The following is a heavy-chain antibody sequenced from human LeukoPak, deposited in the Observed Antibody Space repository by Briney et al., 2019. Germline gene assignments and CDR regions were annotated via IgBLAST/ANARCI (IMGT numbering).Heavy chain of an antibody. D-gene: IGHD3-10*01. V-gene: IGHV4-59*08. CDR3: ARRAYGSGSFNRYYFDY. CDR1: GGAISTYY. J-gene: IGHJ4*02. CDR2: IYYSGST. Sequence: SETLSLTCTVSGGAISTYYWSWIRQPPGKGLEWIGYIYYSGSTNYNPSLKSRVTISVDTSKNQFSLKLNSVTAADSAVYYCARRAYGSGSFNRYYFDYWGQGTLVAVSS.